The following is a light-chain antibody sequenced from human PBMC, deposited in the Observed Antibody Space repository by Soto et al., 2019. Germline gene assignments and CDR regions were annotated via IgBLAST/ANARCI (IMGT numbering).Light chain of an antibody. Sequence: QSALTQPPSASGSPGQSVAISCTGTSSDVGGYNYVSWYQQHPGKAPKLMIYEVSNRPSGVSNRFSGSKSGNTASLTISGLQAEDEADYYCSSYTSSSTLEVVFGGGTQLTVL. J-gene: IGLJ2*01. V-gene: IGLV2-14*01. CDR2: EVS. CDR3: SSYTSSSTLEVV. CDR1: SSDVGGYNY.